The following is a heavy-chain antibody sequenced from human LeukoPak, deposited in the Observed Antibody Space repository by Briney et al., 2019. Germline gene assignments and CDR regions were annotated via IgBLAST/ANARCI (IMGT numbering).Heavy chain of an antibody. CDR2: ISSSSSTI. D-gene: IGHD3-22*01. Sequence: GGSLRLSCAASGFTFSSYSMNWVCQAPGKGLEWVSYISSSSSTIYYADSVKGRFTISRDNVKNTLYLQMNSLRAEDTAVYYCARVRDYYDSSGYYYPGRYFDYWGRGTLVTVSS. CDR1: GFTFSSYS. V-gene: IGHV3-48*04. J-gene: IGHJ4*02. CDR3: ARVRDYYDSSGYYYPGRYFDY.